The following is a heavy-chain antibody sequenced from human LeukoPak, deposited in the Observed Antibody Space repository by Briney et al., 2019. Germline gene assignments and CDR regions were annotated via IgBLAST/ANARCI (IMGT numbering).Heavy chain of an antibody. Sequence: GGSLRLSCAASGFTFSSYEMNWVRQAPGKGLEWVSCISSSGSTIYYADSVKGRSTISRDNAKNSLYLQMNSLRAEDTAVYYCARNSGSYMNLYYYYGMDVWGKGTTVTVSS. V-gene: IGHV3-48*03. D-gene: IGHD3-10*01. CDR1: GFTFSSYE. CDR3: ARNSGSYMNLYYYYGMDV. J-gene: IGHJ6*04. CDR2: ISSSGSTI.